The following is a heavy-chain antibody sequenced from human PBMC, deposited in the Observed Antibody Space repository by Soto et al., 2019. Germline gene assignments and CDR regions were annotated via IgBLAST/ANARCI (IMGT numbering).Heavy chain of an antibody. CDR3: ARGGYFDSSNYLAY. CDR2: INPGNGNT. V-gene: IGHV1-3*01. J-gene: IGHJ4*02. CDR1: GYTFTSYG. Sequence: ASVKVSCKASGYTFTSYGINWVRQAPGRGLEWMGRINPGNGNTKYSQQFQGRVIIDRDTSASTAYMELSSLRSEDTAVYYCARGGYFDSSNYLAYWGLGTLVTVSS. D-gene: IGHD3-22*01.